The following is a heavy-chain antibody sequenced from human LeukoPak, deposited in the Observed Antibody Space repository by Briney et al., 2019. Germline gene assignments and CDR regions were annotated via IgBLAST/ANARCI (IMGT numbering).Heavy chain of an antibody. Sequence: GGSLRLSCAASGFIISSYWMTWVRQAPGKGLEWVANIKQDGSEKYYVDSVKGRFTISRDNAKNSLYLQMNSLRAEDTAVYYCARDKGNPKTGYYYYMDVWGKGTTVTVSS. CDR1: GFIISSYW. J-gene: IGHJ6*03. V-gene: IGHV3-7*01. D-gene: IGHD3-10*01. CDR3: ARDKGNPKTGYYYYMDV. CDR2: IKQDGSEK.